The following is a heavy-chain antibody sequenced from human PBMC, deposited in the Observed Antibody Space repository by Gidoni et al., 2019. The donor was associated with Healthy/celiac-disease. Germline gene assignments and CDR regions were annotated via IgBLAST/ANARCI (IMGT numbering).Heavy chain of an antibody. CDR2: ISYDGSNK. CDR1: GFTFSSYA. D-gene: IGHD6-19*01. Sequence: QVQLVESGGGVVEPGRSLRLSCAASGFTFSSYAMHWVRQAPGKGLEWVAFISYDGSNKYYADSVKGRFTISRDNSKNTLYLQMNSLRAEDTAVYYCARDLREVIAVAGTIDYWGQGTLVTVSS. CDR3: ARDLREVIAVAGTIDY. V-gene: IGHV3-30-3*01. J-gene: IGHJ4*02.